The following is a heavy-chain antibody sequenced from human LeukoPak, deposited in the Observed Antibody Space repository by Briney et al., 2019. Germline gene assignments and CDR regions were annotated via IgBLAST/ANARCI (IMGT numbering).Heavy chain of an antibody. CDR1: GFTFSSYG. V-gene: IGHV3-30*03. CDR3: AVARSGWFHDAFDI. J-gene: IGHJ3*02. Sequence: GRSLRLSCAASGFTFSSYGMHWVRQAPGKGLEWVAVISYDGSNKYYADSVKGRFTISRDNSKNTLYLQMNSLRAEDTAVYYCAVARSGWFHDAFDIWGQGTMVTVSS. D-gene: IGHD6-19*01. CDR2: ISYDGSNK.